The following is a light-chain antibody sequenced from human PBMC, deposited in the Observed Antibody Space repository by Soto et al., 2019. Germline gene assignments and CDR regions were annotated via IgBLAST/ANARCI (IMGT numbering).Light chain of an antibody. Sequence: QSVLTQPASVSGSPGQSVTISCTGTSSDVGGYKYVSWYQQHPGKAPKLMIYEVSNRPSGVSNRFSGSKSGNTASLTISGLQAEDEADYYCSSYTSSGSGGYFFGTGTKVTVL. V-gene: IGLV2-14*01. CDR2: EVS. J-gene: IGLJ1*01. CDR1: SSDVGGYKY. CDR3: SSYTSSGSGGYF.